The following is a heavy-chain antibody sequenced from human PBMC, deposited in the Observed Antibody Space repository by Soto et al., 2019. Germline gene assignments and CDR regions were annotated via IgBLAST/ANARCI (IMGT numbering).Heavy chain of an antibody. Sequence: QVQLQESGPGLVKPSGTLSLTCAVSGGSISSSNLWTWVRQPPGKGLEWIGEIYHGGSTNYNPSLKTRVTXXVXKXXNQFSLRLSSVTAADTAVYYCARSPRSIAAGGIDYWGQGILVTVSS. D-gene: IGHD6-13*01. CDR2: IYHGGST. CDR1: GGSISSSNL. J-gene: IGHJ4*02. CDR3: ARSPRSIAAGGIDY. V-gene: IGHV4-4*02.